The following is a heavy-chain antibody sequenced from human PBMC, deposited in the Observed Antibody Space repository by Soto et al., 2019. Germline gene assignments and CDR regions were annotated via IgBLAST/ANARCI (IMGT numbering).Heavy chain of an antibody. D-gene: IGHD4-17*01. CDR1: GGSVTNSSYY. Sequence: SETLSLTCTVSGGSVTNSSYYWGWIRQSPGKGLESIGSVYYRGRSYSKSSVKSRVTISVDTSKNRFSLSLNSVTASDTAVYFCVSQRTTVPTQAYFDYWGPGALVTVSS. CDR3: VSQRTTVPTQAYFDY. CDR2: VYYRGRS. J-gene: IGHJ4*02. V-gene: IGHV4-39*01.